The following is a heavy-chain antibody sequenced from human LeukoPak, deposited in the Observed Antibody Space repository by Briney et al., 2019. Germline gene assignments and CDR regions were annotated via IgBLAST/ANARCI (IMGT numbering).Heavy chain of an antibody. D-gene: IGHD6-13*01. J-gene: IGHJ4*02. CDR1: GFTVSSNY. Sequence: GGSLRLSCAASGFTVSSNYMSWVRQAPGKGLEWVSVIYSDGRTYHADSVKGRFTISRDNSKNMVYLQTNRLRVEDTAVYYCARGLAAAGNLGFDYWGQGTLVTVSS. V-gene: IGHV3-66*02. CDR3: ARGLAAAGNLGFDY. CDR2: IYSDGRT.